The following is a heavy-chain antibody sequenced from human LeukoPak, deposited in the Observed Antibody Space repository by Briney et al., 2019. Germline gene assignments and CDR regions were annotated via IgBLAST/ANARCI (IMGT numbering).Heavy chain of an antibody. CDR2: VSPGDSDT. V-gene: IGHV5-51*01. J-gene: IGHJ4*02. CDR1: GYSFTTYR. D-gene: IGHD3-22*01. Sequence: ESLKISCKGSGYSFTTYRIGWVRQMPGKGLEWMGVVSPGDSDTRYSPPFQGQVTISADKSISTAYLQWSSLKASDTAMYYCARHLDDSSGYYYRTMYYFDYWGQGTLVTVSS. CDR3: ARHLDDSSGYYYRTMYYFDY.